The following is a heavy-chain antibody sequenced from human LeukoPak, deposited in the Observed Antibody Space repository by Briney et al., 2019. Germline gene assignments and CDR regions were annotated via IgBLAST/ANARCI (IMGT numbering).Heavy chain of an antibody. D-gene: IGHD3-10*01. Sequence: GGSLRLSCAASGFTFSSYSMNWVRQAPGKGLEWVSSISSSSSYIYYADSVKGRFTISRDNAKNSLYLQMNSLRAEDTAVYYCARGMLLWFGELLADPGDYYYGMDVWGQGTTVTVSS. CDR1: GFTFSSYS. J-gene: IGHJ6*02. CDR2: ISSSSSYI. V-gene: IGHV3-21*01. CDR3: ARGMLLWFGELLADPGDYYYGMDV.